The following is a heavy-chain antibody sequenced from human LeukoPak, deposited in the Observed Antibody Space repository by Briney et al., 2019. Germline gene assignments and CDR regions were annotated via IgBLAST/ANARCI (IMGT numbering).Heavy chain of an antibody. V-gene: IGHV1-46*01. Sequence: ASVKVSCKASGYTFTSYCLHWVRQAPGQGLEWMGLINPSGTTTYAQNFQGRVTMTRDTSAGTAYMELSSLRSDDTAVYYCAKCSETGTTRWFDPWGQGTLVTVSP. CDR1: GYTFTSYC. J-gene: IGHJ5*02. CDR3: AKCSETGTTRWFDP. D-gene: IGHD1-7*01. CDR2: INPSGTT.